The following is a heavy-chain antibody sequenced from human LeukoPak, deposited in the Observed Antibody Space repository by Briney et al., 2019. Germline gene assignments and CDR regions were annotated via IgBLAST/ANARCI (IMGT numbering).Heavy chain of an antibody. V-gene: IGHV4-34*01. D-gene: IGHD2-15*01. CDR3: ARVDTVAAPDY. CDR2: INHSGST. Sequence: PSETLSLTCAVYGGSFSGYYWSWIRQPPGKGLEWIGEINHSGSTNYNPSLKSRVTISVDTSKNQFSLKLSSVTAADTAAYYCARVDTVAAPDYWGQGTLVTVSS. J-gene: IGHJ4*02. CDR1: GGSFSGYY.